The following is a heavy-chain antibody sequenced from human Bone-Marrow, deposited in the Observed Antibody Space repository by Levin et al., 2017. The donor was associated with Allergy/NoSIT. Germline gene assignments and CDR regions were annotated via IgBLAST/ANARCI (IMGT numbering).Heavy chain of an antibody. CDR1: GFSFSNYG. D-gene: IGHD6-19*01. CDR2: ISDSSSII. V-gene: IGHV3-48*04. J-gene: IGHJ5*02. Sequence: GGSLRLSCAASGFSFSNYGINWVRQAPGQGLEWVSFISDSSSIIHYADSVKGRFTISRDNAKNSVYLQMNSLRAEDTAVYYCARAARGLDNWFDPWGQGTLVTVSS. CDR3: ARAARGLDNWFDP.